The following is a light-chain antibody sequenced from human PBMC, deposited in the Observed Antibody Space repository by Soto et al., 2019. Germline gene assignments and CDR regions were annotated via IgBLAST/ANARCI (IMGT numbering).Light chain of an antibody. CDR1: RSDVGGYNY. CDR3: SSYTNAATLDYV. J-gene: IGLJ1*01. CDR2: GVS. V-gene: IGLV2-14*01. Sequence: QSALTQPASVSGSPGQSITISCTGTRSDVGGYNYVSWYQQHPGKAPKLMIYGVSNRPSGVSDRFSGSKSGNTASLTISGLQAGDEADYYCSSYTNAATLDYVFRTGTKVTVL.